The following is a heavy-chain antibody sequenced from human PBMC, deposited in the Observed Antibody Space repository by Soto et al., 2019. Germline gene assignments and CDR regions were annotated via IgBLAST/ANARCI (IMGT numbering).Heavy chain of an antibody. CDR1: GGSVSSGSYY. D-gene: IGHD3-10*01. CDR2: IYYSGST. Sequence: SETLSLTCTVCGGSVSSGSYYWSWIRQPPGKGLEWIGYIYYSGSTNYNPSLKSRVTISVDTSKNQFSLKLSSVTAAHTAVYYCAAVQPYYYGSGSHLWGQGPLVTFSS. J-gene: IGHJ5*02. CDR3: AAVQPYYYGSGSHL. V-gene: IGHV4-61*01.